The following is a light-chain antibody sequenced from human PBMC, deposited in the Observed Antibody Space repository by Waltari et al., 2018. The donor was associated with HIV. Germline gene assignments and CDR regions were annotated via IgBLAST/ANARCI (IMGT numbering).Light chain of an antibody. CDR2: EGI. CDR3: SSYGGSSNWL. Sequence: QSALTQPPSASGSPGQSVTISCTGTSSDVGGYNYVSWYQQHPGKAPKLMIYEGIKRPSGVSNRISGSKSANTASLTISGLQAEDEADYFCSSYGGSSNWLFGGGTKLTVL. CDR1: SSDVGGYNY. V-gene: IGLV2-23*01. J-gene: IGLJ2*01.